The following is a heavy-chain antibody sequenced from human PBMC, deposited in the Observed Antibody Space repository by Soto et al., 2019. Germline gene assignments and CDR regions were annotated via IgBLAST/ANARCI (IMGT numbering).Heavy chain of an antibody. D-gene: IGHD3-10*01. CDR1: GGTFSSYA. CDR2: IIPIFGTA. CDR3: ASHGSASSLHYYYGMDV. V-gene: IGHV1-69*01. J-gene: IGHJ6*02. Sequence: QVQLVQSGAEVKKPGSSVKVSCKASGGTFSSYAISWVRQAPGQGLEWMGGIIPIFGTANYAQKFQGRVTITADESTSTAYMALSSLRSEDTAVYYCASHGSASSLHYYYGMDVWGQGTTVTVSS.